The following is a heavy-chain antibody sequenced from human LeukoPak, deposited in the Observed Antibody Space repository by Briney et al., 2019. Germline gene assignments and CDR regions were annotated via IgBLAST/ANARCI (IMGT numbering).Heavy chain of an antibody. Sequence: GGSLRLSCAASGFTFSSYSMNWVRQAPGKGLEWVSSISSSSSYIYYADSVKGRFTISRDNAKNSLYLQMNSLRAEDTAVYYCARDQVVAATSDAFDIWGQGTMVTVSS. D-gene: IGHD2-15*01. J-gene: IGHJ3*02. CDR2: ISSSSSYI. CDR3: ARDQVVAATSDAFDI. CDR1: GFTFSSYS. V-gene: IGHV3-21*01.